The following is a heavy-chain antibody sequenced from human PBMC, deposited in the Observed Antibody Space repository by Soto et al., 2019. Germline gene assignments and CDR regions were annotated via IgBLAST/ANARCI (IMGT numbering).Heavy chain of an antibody. J-gene: IGHJ4*02. D-gene: IGHD6-13*01. CDR3: AKRSPYSSGWYSPIFDY. Sequence: PWGSLRLSCAASGFSFSAYAMSWVRQAPGRGLEWVSVIGESGVSTHYADSVRGRFTVSRDNSKNSLSLRMNSLRDDDTAVYFCAKRSPYSSGWYSPIFDYWGQGALVTVSS. V-gene: IGHV3-23*01. CDR2: IGESGVST. CDR1: GFSFSAYA.